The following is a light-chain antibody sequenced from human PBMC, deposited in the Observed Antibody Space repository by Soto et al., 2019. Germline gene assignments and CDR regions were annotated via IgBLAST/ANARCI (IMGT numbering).Light chain of an antibody. CDR1: SSDVGGYNY. V-gene: IGLV2-14*01. J-gene: IGLJ3*02. Sequence: QSVLTQPASVSGSPGQSITMSCTGTSSDVGGYNYVSWYQQHPGKAPKLLIYEVNNRPSGVSNRFSGSKSGNTASLTISGLQAEDEADYYCGSYTTSTTLGVFGGGTKLTVL. CDR2: EVN. CDR3: GSYTTSTTLGV.